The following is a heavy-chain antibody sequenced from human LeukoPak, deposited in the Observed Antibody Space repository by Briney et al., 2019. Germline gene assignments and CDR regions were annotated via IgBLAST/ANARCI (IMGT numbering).Heavy chain of an antibody. J-gene: IGHJ4*02. V-gene: IGHV4-59*01. Sequence: SETLSLTCTVSGGSISTDYWNWIRQPPGKGLEWIGYIHYTGRTNYNPSLKSRLTISIDTSKNQFSLTLTSVTAADTAVYYCAGGLKRSYPDDYWGQGTLVTVSS. CDR1: GGSISTDY. CDR2: IHYTGRT. CDR3: AGGLKRSYPDDY. D-gene: IGHD1-26*01.